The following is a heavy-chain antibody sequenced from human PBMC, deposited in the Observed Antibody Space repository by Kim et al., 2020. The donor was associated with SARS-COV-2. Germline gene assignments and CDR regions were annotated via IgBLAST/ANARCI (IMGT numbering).Heavy chain of an antibody. D-gene: IGHD3-16*02. CDR1: GGSFSGYY. CDR2: IKHRGST. Sequence: SETLSLTCAVYGGSFSGYYWSWIRQPPGKGLEWIGEIKHRGSTKYNPSLKSRVTISVDTSKNQFSLKLSSVNAADTAVYYCASVIVATGRRGFFSYWGQGTLVTVSS. V-gene: IGHV4-34*01. CDR3: ASVIVATGRRGFFSY. J-gene: IGHJ4*02.